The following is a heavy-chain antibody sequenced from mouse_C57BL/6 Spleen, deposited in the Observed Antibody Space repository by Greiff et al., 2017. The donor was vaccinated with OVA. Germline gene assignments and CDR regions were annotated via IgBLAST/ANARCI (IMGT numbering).Heavy chain of an antibody. D-gene: IGHD1-1*01. CDR1: GYSITSGYY. V-gene: IGHV3-6*01. J-gene: IGHJ3*01. Sequence: EVQLQESGPGLVKPSQSLSLSCSVTGYSITSGYYWNWIRQPPGNILEWMGYISYDGSNNYNPTLKNRTSITRDTYKNQFFLKLNSVTTEDAATYYCARDYYGSRGFAYWGQGTLVTVSA. CDR2: ISYDGSN. CDR3: ARDYYGSRGFAY.